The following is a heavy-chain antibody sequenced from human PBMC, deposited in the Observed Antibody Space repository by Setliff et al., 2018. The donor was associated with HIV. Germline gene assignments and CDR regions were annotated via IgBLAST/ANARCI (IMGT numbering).Heavy chain of an antibody. J-gene: IGHJ4*02. D-gene: IGHD3-22*01. CDR2: IGGSGSAI. V-gene: IGHV3-48*01. CDR1: GFIFNTYS. CDR3: VRDASPNYDSGGYSAGGH. Sequence: GSLRLSCAVSGFIFNTYSMNWVRQAPGKGLEWVSYIGGSGSAIYYADSVKGRFTISRDNDKNSLYLQLNSLRAEDTAVYYFVRDASPNYDSGGYSAGGHWGRGTLVTVSS.